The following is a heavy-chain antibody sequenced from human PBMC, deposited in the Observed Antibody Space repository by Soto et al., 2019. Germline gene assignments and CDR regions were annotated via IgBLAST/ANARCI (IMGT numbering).Heavy chain of an antibody. CDR3: ARGMEGAVAYNWFDP. Sequence: QVQLVQSGAEVKKPGSSVKVSCTASGGTFSSYAISWVRQAPGQGLEWMGGVIPIFGTANYAQKFQGRVTITADESTSTVYMELSGLRSEDTAVYYCARGMEGAVAYNWFDPWGQGTLVTVSS. V-gene: IGHV1-69*01. D-gene: IGHD6-19*01. J-gene: IGHJ5*02. CDR1: GGTFSSYA. CDR2: VIPIFGTA.